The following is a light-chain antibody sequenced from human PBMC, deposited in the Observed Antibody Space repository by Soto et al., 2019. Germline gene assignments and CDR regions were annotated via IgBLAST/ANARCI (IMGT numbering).Light chain of an antibody. V-gene: IGKV3-20*01. CDR3: QQYHSSLWT. Sequence: IGLTQSPAHLSVSPGERATRSCRASQSVSSNLAWYQQKPGQAPRLLIYNGSSRATGIPDRFSGSGSGTDFTLTISRLEPEDFGVYYCQQYHSSLWTFGQGTKVDIK. CDR1: QSVSSN. J-gene: IGKJ1*01. CDR2: NGS.